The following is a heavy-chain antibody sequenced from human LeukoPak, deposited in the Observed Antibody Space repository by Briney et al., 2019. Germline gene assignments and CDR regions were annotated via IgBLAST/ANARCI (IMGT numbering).Heavy chain of an antibody. CDR2: ISSSGSNT. Sequence: GGSLRLSWAASGFTFSTYAMSCVRQAPGRGLEWVSGISSSGSNTYYADSVKGRFTISRDNSKNTLYLQMSSLRAEDTAVYYCAKPILYIGRPGRPFDYWGQGTLVTVSP. V-gene: IGHV3-23*01. D-gene: IGHD2-15*01. J-gene: IGHJ4*02. CDR3: AKPILYIGRPGRPFDY. CDR1: GFTFSTYA.